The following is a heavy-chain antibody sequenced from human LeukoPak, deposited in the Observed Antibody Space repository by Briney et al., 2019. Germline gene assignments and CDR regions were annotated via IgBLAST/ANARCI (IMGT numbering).Heavy chain of an antibody. CDR1: GGSFSGYY. CDR3: ARGRTYFGYSYGYSDY. D-gene: IGHD5-18*01. V-gene: IGHV4-34*01. Sequence: PSETLSLTCAVYGGSFSGYYWSWIRQPPGKGLEWIGEINHSGSTNYNPSLKSRVTISVDTSKNQSSLKLSSVTAADTAVYYCARGRTYFGYSYGYSDYWGQVTLVTVSS. CDR2: INHSGST. J-gene: IGHJ4*02.